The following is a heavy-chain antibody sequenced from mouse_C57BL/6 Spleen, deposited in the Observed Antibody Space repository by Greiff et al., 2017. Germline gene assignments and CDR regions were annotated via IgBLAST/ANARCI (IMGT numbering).Heavy chain of an antibody. D-gene: IGHD1-1*01. CDR3: ARNYYCSSFYAMDY. V-gene: IGHV5-17*01. CDR1: GFTFSDYG. CDR2: ISSGSSTN. Sequence: EVKVVESGGGLVKPGGSLKLSCAASGFTFSDYGMHWVRQAPEKGLEWVAYISSGSSTNYYADTVKGRFNITRDNAKNTLFLQMSTLWSDDTAMYYCARNYYCSSFYAMDYWGQGTSVTVSS. J-gene: IGHJ4*01.